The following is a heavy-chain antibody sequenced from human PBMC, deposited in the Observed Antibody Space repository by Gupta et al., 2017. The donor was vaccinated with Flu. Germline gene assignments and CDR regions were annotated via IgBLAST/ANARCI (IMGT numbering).Heavy chain of an antibody. V-gene: IGHV4-59*01. J-gene: IGHJ3*02. CDR3: ARDENCSGGSCYLGVFDI. CDR2: IHYSGST. CDR1: GGSISNYY. Sequence: QVQLQESGPGLIKPSETLSLTCTVSGGSISNYYWHWIRRSQGKGLEWIGYIHYSGSTSYNPSLQTRVTISVDTSKNQISLKLRSVTAADTAVYYCARDENCSGGSCYLGVFDIWGQGTMVTVSS. D-gene: IGHD2-15*01.